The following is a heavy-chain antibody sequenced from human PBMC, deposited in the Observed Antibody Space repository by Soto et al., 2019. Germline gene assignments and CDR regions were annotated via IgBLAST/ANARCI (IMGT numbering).Heavy chain of an antibody. CDR1: GDSFSSDDYY. CDR2: ISYRVDT. J-gene: IGHJ4*02. Sequence: PSETLSLTCTVSGDSFSSDDYYWSWIRQPPGKGLEWIGYISYRVDTYYSPSLKSRVTTSIDTSKNQFSLNVSSVTAADTAVYYCARVAGVAYCGGDCYHFDYWGQGTLVTVSS. CDR3: ARVAGVAYCGGDCYHFDY. V-gene: IGHV4-30-4*01. D-gene: IGHD2-21*02.